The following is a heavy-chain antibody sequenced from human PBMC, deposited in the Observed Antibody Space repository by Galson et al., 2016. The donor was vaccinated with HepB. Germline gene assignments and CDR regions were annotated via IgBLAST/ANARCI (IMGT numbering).Heavy chain of an antibody. CDR3: VRDHSVVPTTAYNWFDP. Sequence: LRLSCAASGFALSSHWMHWVRQDLGKGLVWVSRINSDGTISNYADSVKGRFTISRDNAKNTLYLQVNSLRAEDTAVYFCVRDHSVVPTTAYNWFDPWGRGTLVTVSS. D-gene: IGHD4-23*01. J-gene: IGHJ5*02. CDR1: GFALSSHW. CDR2: INSDGTIS. V-gene: IGHV3-74*01.